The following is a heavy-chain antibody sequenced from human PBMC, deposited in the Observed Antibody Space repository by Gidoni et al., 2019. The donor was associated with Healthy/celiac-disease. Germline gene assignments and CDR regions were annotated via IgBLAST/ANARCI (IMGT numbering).Heavy chain of an antibody. V-gene: IGHV4-34*01. D-gene: IGHD2-15*01. CDR2: INHSGST. Sequence: QVQLQQWGAGLLKPSETLSLTCAVYGGSFSGYYWSWIRQPPGKGLEWIGEINHSGSTTYNPSLKSRVTISVDTSKNQFSLKLSSVTAADTAVYYCAREGGNEINWFDPWGQGTLVTVSS. CDR3: AREGGNEINWFDP. CDR1: GGSFSGYY. J-gene: IGHJ5*02.